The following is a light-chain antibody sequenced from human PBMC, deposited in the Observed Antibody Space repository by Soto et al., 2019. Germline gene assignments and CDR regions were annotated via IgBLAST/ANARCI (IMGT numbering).Light chain of an antibody. CDR1: QSVGNT. J-gene: IGKJ2*01. Sequence: EIVMTQSPATLSVSPGERVTLSCRASQSVGNTLAWYQQKTGQVPRLLIHGASTRATGIPARFSGSGSGTEFTLTISSLQSEDFAVYYCQQCDNWPRTFGQGTKLEIK. V-gene: IGKV3-15*01. CDR3: QQCDNWPRT. CDR2: GAS.